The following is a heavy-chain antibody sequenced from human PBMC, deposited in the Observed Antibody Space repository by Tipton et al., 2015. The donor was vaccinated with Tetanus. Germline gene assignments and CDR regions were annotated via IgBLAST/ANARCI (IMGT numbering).Heavy chain of an antibody. V-gene: IGHV1-2*01. CDR2: INPDNDGT. CDR3: ARRGRHTQDAFDI. CDR1: GYTFTDYY. D-gene: IGHD2-2*02. Sequence: QVQLVQSGAEVKKPGSSVKVSCKASGYTFTDYYIHWVRQAPGQGLEWMGRINPDNDGTFYAQKFQGRVTITRDTSISTAFLELSSLRIDDTVVYYCARRGRHTQDAFDIWGQGTMVIVS. J-gene: IGHJ3*02.